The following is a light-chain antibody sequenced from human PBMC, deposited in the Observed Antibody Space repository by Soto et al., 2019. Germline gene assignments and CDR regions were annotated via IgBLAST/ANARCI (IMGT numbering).Light chain of an antibody. V-gene: IGKV1-27*01. CDR2: AAS. CDR3: QKYNSAPLT. Sequence: DIQMTQSPSSLSASVGDRVTITCRASKGISNYLAWYQQKPGKVPKLLIYAASTLQSGVPSRFSGSGSGTEFTLTISSLQAEDAATYYCQKYNSAPLTFGGGTKLEIK. CDR1: KGISNY. J-gene: IGKJ4*01.